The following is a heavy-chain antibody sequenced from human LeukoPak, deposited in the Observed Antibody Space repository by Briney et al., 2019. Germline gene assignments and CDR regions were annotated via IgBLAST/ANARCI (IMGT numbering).Heavy chain of an antibody. Sequence: PSETLSLTCTVSGGSISSYYWSWIRQPPGKGLEWIGYIYYSGTTTYNPSLKSRVTISVDTSKNQFSLNLTPVTAADTAVYYCARDTRDAFDIWGQGTMVTVSS. CDR1: GGSISSYY. V-gene: IGHV4-4*08. J-gene: IGHJ3*02. CDR3: ARDTRDAFDI. CDR2: IYYSGTT.